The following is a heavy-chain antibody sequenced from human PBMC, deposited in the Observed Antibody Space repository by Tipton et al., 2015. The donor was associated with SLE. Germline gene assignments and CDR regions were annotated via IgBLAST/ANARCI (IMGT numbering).Heavy chain of an antibody. CDR2: IYSSGDR. Sequence: TLSLTCPVSGGSISFDYWSWIRQSAGGGLEWIGRIYSSGDRDYNPSLRSRVTMSIDASQNRVSLRLKSVSAADTAVYYCARGADGEYVRYFDVWGPGTLVTVSS. V-gene: IGHV4-4*07. J-gene: IGHJ2*01. D-gene: IGHD4-17*01. CDR3: ARGADGEYVRYFDV. CDR1: GGSISFDY.